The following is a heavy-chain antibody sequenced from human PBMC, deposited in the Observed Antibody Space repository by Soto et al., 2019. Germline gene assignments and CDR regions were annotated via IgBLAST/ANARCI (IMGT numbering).Heavy chain of an antibody. V-gene: IGHV3-23*01. CDR3: ARILYCSSTSCYGSDY. J-gene: IGHJ4*02. Sequence: PGGSLRLSCAASGFTFSSYAMSWVRQAPGKGLEWVSAISGSGGSTYYADSVKGRFTISRDNSKNTLYLQMNSLRAEDTAVYYCARILYCSSTSCYGSDYWGQGTLVTVSS. CDR2: ISGSGGST. CDR1: GFTFSSYA. D-gene: IGHD2-2*01.